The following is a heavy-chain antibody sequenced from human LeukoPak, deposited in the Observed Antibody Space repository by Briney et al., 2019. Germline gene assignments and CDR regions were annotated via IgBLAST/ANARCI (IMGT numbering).Heavy chain of an antibody. CDR2: INPNSGGA. D-gene: IGHD3-22*01. J-gene: IGHJ3*02. V-gene: IGHV1-2*02. CDR1: GYTFTGYY. CDR3: ARDSRNYYDSRGGGDEAFDI. Sequence: ASVKVSCKTSGYTFTGYYIQWVRQAPGQGLEWMGWINPNSGGASYVQKFQGRVTMTSDTSISTAYMGLSSLRSDDTAVYYCARDSRNYYDSRGGGDEAFDIWGQGTMVTVSS.